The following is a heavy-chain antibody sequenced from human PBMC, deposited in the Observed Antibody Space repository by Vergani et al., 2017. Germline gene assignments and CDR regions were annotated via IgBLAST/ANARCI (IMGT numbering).Heavy chain of an antibody. CDR2: IYTGDSDT. J-gene: IGHJ4*02. V-gene: IGHV5-51*01. CDR1: GYSFTSYW. Sequence: EVQLVQSGAEVKKPGESLKLSCKGSGYSFTSYWIGWVRQMPGKGLEWMGIIYTGDSDTRYSPSFQGQVTISAATSISTAYLQWSSLKASDTAMSDCARHQDLYDSSGRANLVLDYWGQGTLVTVSS. D-gene: IGHD3-22*01. CDR3: ARHQDLYDSSGRANLVLDY.